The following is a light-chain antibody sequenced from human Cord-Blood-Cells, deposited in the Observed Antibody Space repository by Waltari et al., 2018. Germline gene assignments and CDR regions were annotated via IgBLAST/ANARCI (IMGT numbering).Light chain of an antibody. J-gene: IGKJ4*01. CDR3: QQRSNWPPLT. CDR1: QSVSSY. V-gene: IGKV3-11*01. Sequence: EIVLKQSPATLSLSPGESATLSCRASQSVSSYLAWYQQKPGQAPRLLSYDASNRATVIPARFRGSGSGTDFTLTIRSLEPEDFAVYYCQQRSNWPPLTFGGGTKVEIK. CDR2: DAS.